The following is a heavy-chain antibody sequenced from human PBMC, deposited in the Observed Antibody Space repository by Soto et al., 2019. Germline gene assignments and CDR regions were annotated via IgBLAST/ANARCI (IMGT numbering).Heavy chain of an antibody. J-gene: IGHJ4*02. CDR1: GFTFDDYA. Sequence: EVQLVESGGGLVQPGRSLRLSCAASGFTFDDYAMHWVRQAPGKGLEWVSGISWNSGSIGDADSVKGRFTISRDNAKNSLYLQMNSLRAEDTALYYCAKADCSGGSCYYFDYWGQGTLVTVSS. D-gene: IGHD2-15*01. V-gene: IGHV3-9*01. CDR2: ISWNSGSI. CDR3: AKADCSGGSCYYFDY.